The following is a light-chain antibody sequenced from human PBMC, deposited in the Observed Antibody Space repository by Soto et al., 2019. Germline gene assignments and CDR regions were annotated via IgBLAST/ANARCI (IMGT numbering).Light chain of an antibody. CDR3: QQWSSVPKT. CDR2: WAS. CDR1: QSVLYSSNNKNY. Sequence: DIVMTQSPDSLAVSLGERATINCKSSQSVLYSSNNKNYLAWYQQKPGQPPKLLIYWASPRESGVPDRFSGSGSGTDFTLTISSLQAEDVAVYYCQQWSSVPKTFGQGTKVEIK. V-gene: IGKV4-1*01. J-gene: IGKJ1*01.